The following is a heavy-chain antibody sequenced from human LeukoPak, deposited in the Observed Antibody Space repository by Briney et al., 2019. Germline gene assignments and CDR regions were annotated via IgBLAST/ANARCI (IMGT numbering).Heavy chain of an antibody. CDR2: INPNSGGT. V-gene: IGHV1-2*04. Sequence: ASVKVSCKASGYTFTGYYMHWVRQAPGQGLEWMGWINPNSGGTNYAQKFQGWVTMTRDTSISTAYMELSRLRSDDTAVYYCARGGYNSDGFYFDYWGQGTLVTVSS. D-gene: IGHD5-24*01. J-gene: IGHJ4*02. CDR1: GYTFTGYY. CDR3: ARGGYNSDGFYFDY.